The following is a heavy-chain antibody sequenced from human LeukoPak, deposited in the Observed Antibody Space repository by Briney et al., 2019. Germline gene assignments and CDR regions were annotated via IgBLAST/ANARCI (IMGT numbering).Heavy chain of an antibody. CDR2: IYYSGST. CDR1: GDSISSGGYY. D-gene: IGHD5-18*01. V-gene: IGHV4-31*03. J-gene: IGHJ4*02. Sequence: PSETLSLTCTVSGDSISSGGYYWSWIRQHPEKGLEWIGYIYYSGSTFYNPSLRSRVTISGDTSKSQFSLKLGSVTGADTAVYYCAKAGIQLWLFDSWGQGTLVTVSS. CDR3: AKAGIQLWLFDS.